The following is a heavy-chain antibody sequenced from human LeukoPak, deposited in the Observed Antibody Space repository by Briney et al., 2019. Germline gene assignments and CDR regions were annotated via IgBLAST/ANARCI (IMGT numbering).Heavy chain of an antibody. CDR2: ISYDGSNK. Sequence: PGRSLRLSCAASGFTFSSYGMHWVRQAPGKGLEWVAVISYDGSNKYYADSVKGRFTISRDNSKNTLYLQMNSLRAEDTAVCYCAKDSDYYSSGWGEPNWFDPWGQGTLVTVSS. J-gene: IGHJ5*02. V-gene: IGHV3-30*18. CDR1: GFTFSSYG. D-gene: IGHD6-19*01. CDR3: AKDSDYYSSGWGEPNWFDP.